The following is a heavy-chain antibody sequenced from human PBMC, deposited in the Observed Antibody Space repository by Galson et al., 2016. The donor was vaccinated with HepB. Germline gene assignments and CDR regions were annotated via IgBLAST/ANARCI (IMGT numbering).Heavy chain of an antibody. V-gene: IGHV4-4*02. CDR1: GGSISDDIW. J-gene: IGHJ4*02. D-gene: IGHD2-15*01. CDR2: MYHSGST. CDR3: ATVRAGCSASMCYFDR. Sequence: SETLSLTCAVSGGSISDDIWWTWLRQPPGKGLEWIGEMYHSGSTNYSPSLKSRVSISLDESRNQFSLMMTSVTAADTAWYYCATVRAGCSASMCYFDRWGQGTLVTVSS.